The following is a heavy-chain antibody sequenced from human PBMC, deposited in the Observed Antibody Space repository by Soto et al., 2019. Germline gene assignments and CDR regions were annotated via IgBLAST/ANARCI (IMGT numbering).Heavy chain of an antibody. CDR3: ASSPPSSSWSDYDY. D-gene: IGHD6-13*01. CDR2: ISYDGSNK. J-gene: IGHJ4*02. V-gene: IGHV3-30*03. Sequence: QVQLVESVGGVVQPGRSLRLSCATSGFTFSSYGMHWVRQAPGKGLEWVAVISYDGSNKYYADSVKGRFTISRDNSKNTLYLQMNSLRAEDTAVYYCASSPPSSSWSDYDYWGQGTLVTVSS. CDR1: GFTFSSYG.